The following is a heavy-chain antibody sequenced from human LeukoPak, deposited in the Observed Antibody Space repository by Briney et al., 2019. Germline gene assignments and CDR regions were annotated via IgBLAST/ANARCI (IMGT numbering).Heavy chain of an antibody. CDR2: IYYSGST. J-gene: IGHJ5*02. Sequence: SETLSLTCTVSGDSISRHFWRWIRQPPGKGLEWIGYIYYSGSTNCNPSLRGRVTMSLDTSNNQFSLDLSYVTATDTAVYYCARHGKTWFGEYPRPYKWFDLWGQGTLVSVSS. CDR1: GDSISRHF. V-gene: IGHV4-59*08. CDR3: ARHGKTWFGEYPRPYKWFDL. D-gene: IGHD3-10*01.